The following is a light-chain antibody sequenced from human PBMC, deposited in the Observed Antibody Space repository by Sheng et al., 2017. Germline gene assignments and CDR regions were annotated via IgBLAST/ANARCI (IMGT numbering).Light chain of an antibody. CDR3: QQYGSPLT. Sequence: EIVMTQSPATLSVSPGESATLSCRASQSIRNYLAWYQQKPGQAPRLLIYAASTRATGIPDRFSGSGSGTDFTLTISRLEPEDFAVYYCQQYGSPLTFGGGTKVEIK. V-gene: IGKV3-20*01. CDR1: QSIRNY. CDR2: AAS. J-gene: IGKJ4*01.